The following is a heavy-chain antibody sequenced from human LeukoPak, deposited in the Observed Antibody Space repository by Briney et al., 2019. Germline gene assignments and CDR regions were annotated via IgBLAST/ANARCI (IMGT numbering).Heavy chain of an antibody. Sequence: ASVKVSCKVSGYTRTELSMHWVRQAPGKGLEWRGGFDPEDGETIYAQKLQRRVTMPADTSTDTAYMELSSLRSEDTAVYYCARDGESCSSTSCSPGAFDIWGQGTMVTVSS. CDR1: GYTRTELS. CDR3: ARDGESCSSTSCSPGAFDI. V-gene: IGHV1-24*01. D-gene: IGHD2-2*01. CDR2: FDPEDGET. J-gene: IGHJ3*02.